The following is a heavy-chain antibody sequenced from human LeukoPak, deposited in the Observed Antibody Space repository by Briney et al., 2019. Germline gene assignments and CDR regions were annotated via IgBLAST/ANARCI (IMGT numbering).Heavy chain of an antibody. V-gene: IGHV1-24*01. D-gene: IGHD2-15*01. CDR1: GNTLTDLS. CDR3: AAEGQWSLVHYFNS. CDR2: FDPEDAEV. Sequence: GASVKVSCKVSGNTLTDLSIHWVRQAPEKGLDWMGGFDPEDAEVIYAEKFQDRVTMTEDPSTDTAYLKLSSLRSEDTAVYYCAAEGQWSLVHYFNSWGQGTLVTVSS. J-gene: IGHJ4*02.